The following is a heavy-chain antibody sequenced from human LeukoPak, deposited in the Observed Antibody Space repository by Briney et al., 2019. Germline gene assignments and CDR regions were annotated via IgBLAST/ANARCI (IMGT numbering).Heavy chain of an antibody. J-gene: IGHJ4*02. V-gene: IGHV3-21*01. CDR1: GFTFSSYS. CDR2: ISSSSSYI. D-gene: IGHD3-10*01. Sequence: GGSLRLSCAASGFTFSSYSMNWVRQAPGKGLEWVSSISSSSSYIYYADSVKGRFTISRDNAKNSLYLQMNSLRAEDMAVYYCARDLNPYGSGSYYGYWGQGTLVTVSS. CDR3: ARDLNPYGSGSYYGY.